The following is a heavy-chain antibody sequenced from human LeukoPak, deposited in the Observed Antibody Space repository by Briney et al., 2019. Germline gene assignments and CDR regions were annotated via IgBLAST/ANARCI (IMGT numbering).Heavy chain of an antibody. CDR2: INGRGGST. V-gene: IGHV3-23*01. D-gene: IGHD1-26*01. J-gene: IGHJ3*02. CDR3: AKGGIVHPFDI. CDR1: GGSLSGYY. Sequence: ETLSLTCAVYGGSLSGYYWSWIRQAPGKGLEWVSGINGRGGSTYYADSVKGRFTISRDNSKNTLYLQMNSLRAEDTAVYYCAKGGIVHPFDIWGQGTMVTVSS.